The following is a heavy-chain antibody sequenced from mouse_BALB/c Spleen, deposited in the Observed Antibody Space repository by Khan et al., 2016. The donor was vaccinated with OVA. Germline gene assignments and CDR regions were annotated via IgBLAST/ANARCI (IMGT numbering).Heavy chain of an antibody. CDR3: ARAYYRYDGYSAMDY. V-gene: IGHV2-6-4*01. CDR2: IWGGGGT. J-gene: IGHJ4*01. D-gene: IGHD2-14*01. Sequence: QVQLKESGPGLVAPSQSLSITCTVSGFSLSRYNIHWVRQPPGKGLEWLGMIWGGGGTDYNSTLKSRLSISKDNSKSQAFLKMNSLQTDDSAMYYCARAYYRYDGYSAMDYWGQGTSVTVSS. CDR1: GFSLSRYN.